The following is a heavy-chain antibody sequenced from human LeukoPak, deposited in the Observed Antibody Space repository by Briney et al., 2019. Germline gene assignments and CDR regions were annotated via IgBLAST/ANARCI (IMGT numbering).Heavy chain of an antibody. Sequence: GGSLRLSCEASGFTFNTYSMNWARQAPGKGLEWVSAISGSGGSTYYADSVKGRFTISRDNSKNTLYLQMNSLRAEDTAVYYCAKIPRSDIVVVVAATGYYFDYWGQGTLVTVSS. CDR2: ISGSGGST. V-gene: IGHV3-23*01. J-gene: IGHJ4*02. CDR1: GFTFNTYS. D-gene: IGHD2-15*01. CDR3: AKIPRSDIVVVVAATGYYFDY.